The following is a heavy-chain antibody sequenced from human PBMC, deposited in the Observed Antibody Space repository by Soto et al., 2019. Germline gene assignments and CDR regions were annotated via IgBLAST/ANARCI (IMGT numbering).Heavy chain of an antibody. D-gene: IGHD1-26*01. V-gene: IGHV3-30-3*01. Sequence: GGSLRLSCAASGFTFSSYAMHWVRQAPGKGLEWVAVISYDGSNQYYADSVKGRFTISRDNSKNTLYLQMNSLRAEDTAVYYCAIDRGDSRSYSWFDPWGQGALVSGSS. CDR1: GFTFSSYA. CDR3: AIDRGDSRSYSWFDP. J-gene: IGHJ5*02. CDR2: ISYDGSNQ.